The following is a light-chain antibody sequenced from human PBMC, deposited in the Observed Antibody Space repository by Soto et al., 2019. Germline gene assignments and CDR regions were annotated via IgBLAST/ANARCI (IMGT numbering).Light chain of an antibody. CDR3: CSYAGSYV. J-gene: IGLJ1*01. V-gene: IGLV2-11*01. CDR2: DVS. CDR1: SSDVGGYNY. Sequence: QSALTQPRSVSGSPGQSVTISCTGTSSDVGGYNYVSWYQQHPGKAPKLMIYDVSKRPSGVPDRFSGSKSGNTASLTISGLQAEDEADYYCCSYAGSYVLGNGTKVTVL.